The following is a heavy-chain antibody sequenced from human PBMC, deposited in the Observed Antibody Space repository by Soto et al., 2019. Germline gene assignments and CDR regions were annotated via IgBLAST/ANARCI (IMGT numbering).Heavy chain of an antibody. Sequence: QITLKESGPTLVKPTQTLTLTCTFSGFSLSTSGVGVGWIRQSPGKALQWLALIYWNGDKRHNPSLKTRLTITKDTSKNQVVLTLTHMDPVDTATYYCAHRPSGWFLFDYWGQGTLVTVSS. V-gene: IGHV2-5*01. D-gene: IGHD6-19*01. CDR2: IYWNGDK. CDR3: AHRPSGWFLFDY. CDR1: GFSLSTSGVG. J-gene: IGHJ4*02.